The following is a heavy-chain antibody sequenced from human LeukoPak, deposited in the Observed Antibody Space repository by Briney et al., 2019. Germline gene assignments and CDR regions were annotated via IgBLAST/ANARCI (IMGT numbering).Heavy chain of an antibody. D-gene: IGHD6-19*01. CDR2: ISYDGSNK. CDR1: GFTFSSYG. CDR3: AKDQGSGWYGSSSFFDY. J-gene: IGHJ4*02. V-gene: IGHV3-30*18. Sequence: PGGSLRLSCAASGFTFSSYGMHWVRQAPGKGLEWVAVISYDGSNKYYADSVKGRFTISRHNSKNTLYLQMNSLRAEDTAVYYCAKDQGSGWYGSSSFFDYWGQGTLVTISS.